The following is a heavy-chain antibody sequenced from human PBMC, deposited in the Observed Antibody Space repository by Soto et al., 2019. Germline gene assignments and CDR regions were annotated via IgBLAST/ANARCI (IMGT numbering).Heavy chain of an antibody. CDR1: GFTFSDYY. CDR2: ISSSSSYT. V-gene: IGHV3-11*05. J-gene: IGHJ4*02. D-gene: IGHD4-17*01. Sequence: PGGSLRLSCAASGFTFSDYYMSWIRQAPGKGLEWVSYISSSSSYTNYADSVKGRFTISRDNAKNSLYLQMNSLRAEDTAVYYCARGGDYAKPTAFDYWGQGTLVTVSS. CDR3: ARGGDYAKPTAFDY.